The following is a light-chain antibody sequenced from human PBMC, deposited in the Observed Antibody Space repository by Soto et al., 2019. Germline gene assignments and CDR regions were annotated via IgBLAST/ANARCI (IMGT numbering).Light chain of an antibody. CDR2: GTS. J-gene: IGKJ5*01. CDR1: QSVRSSY. Sequence: EIVLTQSPGTLSLSPGERATLSCRASQSVRSSYLAWYQQKPGQAPRLLFSGTSSRATGIPDRFSGSGSGTDFTLTINRLEPEDFAVYYCQQYGGSPLITFGQGTRLEIK. V-gene: IGKV3-20*01. CDR3: QQYGGSPLIT.